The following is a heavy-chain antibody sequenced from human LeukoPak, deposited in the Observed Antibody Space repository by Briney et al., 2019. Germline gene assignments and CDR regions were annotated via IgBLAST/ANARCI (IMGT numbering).Heavy chain of an antibody. D-gene: IGHD6-13*01. V-gene: IGHV4-59*05. CDR2: ISHSGST. J-gene: IGHJ4*01. CDR3: ARYRWGSSWFDY. Sequence: SETLSLTCTVSRDSISTYYWSWIRQPPGKGLEWIGSISHSGSTFYSPSLKSRVTISVDTSKNQFSLKLSSVTAADTAVYYCARYRWGSSWFDYWGPGTLVTVSS. CDR1: RDSISTYY.